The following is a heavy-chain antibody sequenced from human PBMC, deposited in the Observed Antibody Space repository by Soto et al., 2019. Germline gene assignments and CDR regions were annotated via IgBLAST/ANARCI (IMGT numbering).Heavy chain of an antibody. V-gene: IGHV1-3*01. CDR3: ARGIWGSHRYYFDN. CDR1: GYIFTDYA. Sequence: QVHLVQSGAEVEKPGASVKVSCKASGYIFTDYAMQWVRQAPGQRPEWMGGINAGDGNTRFSQKFQGRVTFTRDTSASTAYMELSSLRSEDTAVYYCARGIWGSHRYYFDNWGQGTLVTVSS. CDR2: INAGDGNT. D-gene: IGHD3-16*02. J-gene: IGHJ4*02.